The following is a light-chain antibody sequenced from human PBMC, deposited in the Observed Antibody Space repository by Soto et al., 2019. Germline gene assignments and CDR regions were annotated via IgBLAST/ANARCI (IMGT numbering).Light chain of an antibody. J-gene: IGKJ2*01. CDR2: AAS. CDR3: LQTYTVPRT. Sequence: DSQMTQSPSSLSASVGDSGTITCRASQSIKFYLNWYNQKPGRAPELLIYAASTLQSGVPSRFSGRGSGTEFTLTISGLQPEDFASYYCLQTYTVPRTFGQGPKLES. V-gene: IGKV1-39*01. CDR1: QSIKFY.